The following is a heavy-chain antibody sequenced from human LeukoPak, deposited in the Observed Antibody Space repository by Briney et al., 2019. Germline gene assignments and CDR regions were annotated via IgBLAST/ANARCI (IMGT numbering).Heavy chain of an antibody. V-gene: IGHV3-66*01. J-gene: IGHJ3*02. CDR3: AQNGYYYDSSGYPIDAFDI. D-gene: IGHD3-22*01. CDR2: IYSGGST. CDR1: GFTVSSNY. Sequence: GGSLRLSCAASGFTVSSNYMSWVRQAPGKGLEWGSVIYSGGSTYYADSVKGRFTISRDNSKNTLYLQMNGLRAEDTAVYYCAQNGYYYDSSGYPIDAFDIWGQGTMVTVSS.